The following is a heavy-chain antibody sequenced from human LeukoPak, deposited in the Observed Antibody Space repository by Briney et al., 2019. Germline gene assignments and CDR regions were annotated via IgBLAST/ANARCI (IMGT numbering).Heavy chain of an antibody. D-gene: IGHD2-15*01. V-gene: IGHV4-4*07. J-gene: IGHJ4*02. Sequence: SETLSLTCTVSGGSISSYYWSWIRQPAGKGLEWIGRIYTSGSTNYNPSLKSRVTISVDTSKNQFSLKLSSVTAADTAVYYCARRQLGYCSGGSCYSGGYYFDYWGQGTLVTVSS. CDR2: IYTSGST. CDR3: ARRQLGYCSGGSCYSGGYYFDY. CDR1: GGSISSYY.